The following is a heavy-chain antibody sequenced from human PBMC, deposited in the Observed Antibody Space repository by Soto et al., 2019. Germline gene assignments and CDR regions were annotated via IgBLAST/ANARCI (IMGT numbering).Heavy chain of an antibody. CDR3: VRDLGRYVQSGYMDL. V-gene: IGHV3-21*02. Sequence: EVQLVESGGGLVKPGGSLRLSCTASGFAFNTYSMNWVRQAPGKGLEWVSSINEDSTYIYYADSLRGRITISRDNAKDLLFLQMNSLTPDDTAVYYCVRDLGRYVQSGYMDLWGDGATVTVSS. J-gene: IGHJ6*03. CDR1: GFAFNTYS. CDR2: INEDSTYI. D-gene: IGHD3-10*02.